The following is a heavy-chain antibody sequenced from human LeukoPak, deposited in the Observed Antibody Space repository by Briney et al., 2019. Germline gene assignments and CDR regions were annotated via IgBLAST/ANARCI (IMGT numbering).Heavy chain of an antibody. Sequence: GGSLRLSCAASGFTFSSYAMTWVRQAPGKGLEWVSTISGSGGSTYYADSVKGRFTISRDNSKNTLYLQMNSLRAEDTAVYYCARDPGYSSGTALDYWGQGTLVTVSS. CDR3: ARDPGYSSGTALDY. CDR1: GFTFSSYA. CDR2: ISGSGGST. D-gene: IGHD6-19*01. J-gene: IGHJ4*02. V-gene: IGHV3-23*01.